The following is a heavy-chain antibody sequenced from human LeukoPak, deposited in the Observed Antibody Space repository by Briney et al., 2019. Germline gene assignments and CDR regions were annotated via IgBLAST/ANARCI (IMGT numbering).Heavy chain of an antibody. CDR1: GFTFSSYA. CDR3: AKDQGPLDFWSGYYYYYYYMDV. J-gene: IGHJ6*03. V-gene: IGHV3-30*04. Sequence: GGSLRLSCAASGFTFSSYAMHWVRQAPGKGLEWVAVISYDGSNKYYADSVKGRFTISRDNSKNTLYLQMNSLRAEDTAVYYCAKDQGPLDFWSGYYYYYYYMDVWGKGTTVTVSS. CDR2: ISYDGSNK. D-gene: IGHD3-3*01.